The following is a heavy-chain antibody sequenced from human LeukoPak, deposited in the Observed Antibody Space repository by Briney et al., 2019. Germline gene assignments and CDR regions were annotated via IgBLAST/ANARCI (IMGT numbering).Heavy chain of an antibody. J-gene: IGHJ4*02. CDR1: GFTFSSYA. D-gene: IGHD6-13*01. CDR2: ISYDGSNK. CDR3: ARDRDSSSWYVSDY. V-gene: IGHV3-30-3*01. Sequence: GRSLRLSCAASGFTFSSYAMHWVRQAPGKGLEWVAVISYDGSNKYYADSVKGRFTISRDNSKNTLYLQMNSLRAEDTAVYYCARDRDSSSWYVSDYWGQGTLVTVSS.